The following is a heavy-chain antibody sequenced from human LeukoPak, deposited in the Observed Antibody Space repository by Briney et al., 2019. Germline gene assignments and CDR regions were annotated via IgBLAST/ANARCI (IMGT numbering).Heavy chain of an antibody. V-gene: IGHV1-2*02. CDR2: INPNSGGT. CDR1: GYTFTGYY. Sequence: GASVKVSCKASGYTFTGYYIHWVRQAPGQGLEWMGWINPNSGGTNYAQKFQGRVTMTRDTSISTAYIELSRLRSDDTAVYYCAREAPYGDDHYYYMDVWGKGTTDTISS. CDR3: AREAPYGDDHYYYMDV. D-gene: IGHD4-17*01. J-gene: IGHJ6*03.